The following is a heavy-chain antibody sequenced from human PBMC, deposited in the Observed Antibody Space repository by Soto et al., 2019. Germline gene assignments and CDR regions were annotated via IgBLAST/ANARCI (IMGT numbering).Heavy chain of an antibody. V-gene: IGHV3-53*01. CDR3: ASQRGGGGY. J-gene: IGHJ4*02. CDR1: GFTVSNNY. D-gene: IGHD6-25*01. CDR2: IYSGGYT. Sequence: EVQLVESGGGLIQPGGSLRLSCAVSGFTVSNNYMSWVRQAPGKGLEGVSVIYSGGYTAYGDSVKGRFTISRDNSKNTINFKRKRRGADDPAGYEGASQRGGGGYWGQGTLVTVSS.